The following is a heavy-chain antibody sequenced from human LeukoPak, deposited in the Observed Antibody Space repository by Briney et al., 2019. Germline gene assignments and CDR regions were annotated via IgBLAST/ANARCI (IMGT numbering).Heavy chain of an antibody. CDR3: AGQPENTRGFY. CDR2: IYYSGST. Sequence: SETLSLTYTVSGGSITSTLYYWGWFRQSSGKGLEWIGSIYYSGSTYYNPSLKSRVTISVDTSKNQFSLRLTSVTAADTAVYFCAGQPENTRGFYWGQGPLITVSS. CDR1: GGSITSTLYY. V-gene: IGHV4-39*01. J-gene: IGHJ1*01. D-gene: IGHD2-2*01.